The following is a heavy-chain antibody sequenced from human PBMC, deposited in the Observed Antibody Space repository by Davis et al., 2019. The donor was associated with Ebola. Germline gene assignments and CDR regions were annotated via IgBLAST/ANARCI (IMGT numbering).Heavy chain of an antibody. CDR2: IKYDGSDK. CDR1: GFTFGDYW. V-gene: IGHV3-7*01. CDR3: AKDSGWQMSP. Sequence: GESLKIPCAASGFTFGDYWMTWVRQAPGKGLEWVGKIKYDGSDKYYVDSVKGRFTISRENAKNSLYLQMNSLTVEDTAISYCAKDSGWQMSPWGQGTLVIVSS. J-gene: IGHJ5*02. D-gene: IGHD6-19*01.